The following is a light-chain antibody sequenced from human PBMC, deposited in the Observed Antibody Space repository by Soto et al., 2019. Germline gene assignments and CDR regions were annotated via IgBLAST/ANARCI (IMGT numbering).Light chain of an antibody. Sequence: QSALTQPASVSGSPGQSIPISCTGTSSDVGGYNYVSWYQQHPGKAPKLMIYDVTNRPSGVFNRFSGSKSGNTASLTISGLQAEDEADYYCSSYTSSSTLVVFGGGTKLTVL. V-gene: IGLV2-14*01. CDR3: SSYTSSSTLVV. J-gene: IGLJ2*01. CDR2: DVT. CDR1: SSDVGGYNY.